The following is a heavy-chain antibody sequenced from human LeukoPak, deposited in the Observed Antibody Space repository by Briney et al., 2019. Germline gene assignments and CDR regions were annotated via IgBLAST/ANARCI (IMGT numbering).Heavy chain of an antibody. V-gene: IGHV4-31*03. CDR3: ARGYRTSRTSWFDP. CDR2: IYYSGST. J-gene: IGHJ5*02. CDR1: GGSISSGGYY. D-gene: IGHD2-2*01. Sequence: PSQTLSLTCTVSGGSISSGGYYWSWIRQHPGKGLEWIGYIYYSGSTYYNPSLKSRVTISVDTSKNQFSLKLSSVTAADTAVYYCARGYRTSRTSWFDPWGQGTLVTVSS.